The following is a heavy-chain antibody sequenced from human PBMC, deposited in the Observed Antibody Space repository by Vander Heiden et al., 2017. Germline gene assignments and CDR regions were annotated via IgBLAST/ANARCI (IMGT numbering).Heavy chain of an antibody. CDR1: GGSVSSGSYY. CDR3: ARSLYSGSGVFDY. CDR2: IYYSGST. V-gene: IGHV4-61*01. D-gene: IGHD1-26*01. J-gene: IGHJ4*02. Sequence: QVQLQESGPGLVKPSATLSLTCTVSGGSVSSGSYYWSWIRQPPGKGLEWIGYIYYSGSTNYNPSLKSRVTISVDTSKNQFSLKLSSVTAADTAVYYCARSLYSGSGVFDYWGQGTLVTVSS.